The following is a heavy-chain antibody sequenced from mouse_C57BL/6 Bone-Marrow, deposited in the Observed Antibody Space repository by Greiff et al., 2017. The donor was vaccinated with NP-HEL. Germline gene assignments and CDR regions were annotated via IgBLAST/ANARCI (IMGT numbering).Heavy chain of an antibody. V-gene: IGHV1-81*01. CDR3: ARSRLIPAY. CDR2: IFPRSGNT. Sequence: VHLVESGAELARPGASVKLSCKASGYTFTSYGISWVKQRTGQGLEWIGEIFPRSGNTYYNEKFKGKATLTADKSSSTAYMGLLSLTSEDAAVYFCARSRLIPAYSGRGTLVTVS. CDR1: GYTFTSYG. J-gene: IGHJ3*01. D-gene: IGHD1-1*01.